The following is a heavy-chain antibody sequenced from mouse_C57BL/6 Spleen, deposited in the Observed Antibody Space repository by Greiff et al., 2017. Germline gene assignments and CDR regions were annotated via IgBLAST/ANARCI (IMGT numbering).Heavy chain of an antibody. J-gene: IGHJ4*01. CDR3: ARGGYYDGYYAMDY. V-gene: IGHV3-6*01. CDR2: ISYDGSN. D-gene: IGHD2-3*01. Sequence: VQLQQSGPGLVKPSQSLSLTCSVTGYSITSGYYWNWIRQFPGNKLEWMGYISYDGSNNYNPSLKNRISITRDTSKNQFFLKLNSVTTEDTATYYCARGGYYDGYYAMDYWGQGTSVTVSS. CDR1: GYSITSGYY.